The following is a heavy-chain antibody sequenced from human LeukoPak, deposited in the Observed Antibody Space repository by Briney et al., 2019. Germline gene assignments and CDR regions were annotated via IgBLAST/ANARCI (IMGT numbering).Heavy chain of an antibody. CDR3: VKGGWIHILDY. Sequence: SGGSLSLSSTGSGFTFNSICMGWVRQAPGKGLEWVANIKHDGSEKYYADSVSGRLTISRDNAKNSLFLQMNSVRAEDMAVYYCVKGGWIHILDYRVQGTLVTVSS. CDR1: GFTFNSIC. V-gene: IGHV3-7*01. D-gene: IGHD5-18*01. J-gene: IGHJ4*02. CDR2: IKHDGSEK.